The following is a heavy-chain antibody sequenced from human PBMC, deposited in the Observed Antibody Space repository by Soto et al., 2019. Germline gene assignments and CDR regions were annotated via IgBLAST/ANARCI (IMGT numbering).Heavy chain of an antibody. V-gene: IGHV4-59*01. J-gene: IGHJ5*02. Sequence: SETLSLTCTGSGASISSYYWSWIRQPPGKGLEWIGYIYYSGSTNYNPSLKSRVTISVDTSKNQFSLKLSSVTAADTAVYYCARMGLKVAAARGGKKYNWFDPWGQGTLVTVSS. CDR2: IYYSGST. CDR3: ARMGLKVAAARGGKKYNWFDP. CDR1: GASISSYY. D-gene: IGHD6-13*01.